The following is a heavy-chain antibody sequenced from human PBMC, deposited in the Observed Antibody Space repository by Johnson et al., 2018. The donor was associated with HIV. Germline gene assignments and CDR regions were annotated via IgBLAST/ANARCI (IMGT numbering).Heavy chain of an antibody. CDR3: ARDPYTSAGNPFDI. CDR2: ISYDRSNK. J-gene: IGHJ3*02. Sequence: QVQLVESGGGVVQPGRSLRPSCAASRFTFSTYAMHWVRQAPGKGLEWVAVISYDRSNKYYADSVKGRFTISRDNSKNTLFLQMNSLRAEDTAVYYCARDPYTSAGNPFDIWGQGTRVTVS. CDR1: RFTFSTYA. D-gene: IGHD3-10*01. V-gene: IGHV3-30-3*01.